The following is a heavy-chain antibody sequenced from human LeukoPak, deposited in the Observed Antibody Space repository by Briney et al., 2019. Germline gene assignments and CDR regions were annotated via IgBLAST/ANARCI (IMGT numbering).Heavy chain of an antibody. J-gene: IGHJ6*02. Sequence: PGGSLRLSCAASGFTFSSYGMHWVRQAPGKGLEWVAVISYDGSNKYYADSVKGRFTISRDNSKNTLYLQMNSLRAEDTAVYYCAKSGLAGYGMDVWGQGTTVTVSS. CDR2: ISYDGSNK. V-gene: IGHV3-30*18. CDR3: AKSGLAGYGMDV. CDR1: GFTFSSYG. D-gene: IGHD6-19*01.